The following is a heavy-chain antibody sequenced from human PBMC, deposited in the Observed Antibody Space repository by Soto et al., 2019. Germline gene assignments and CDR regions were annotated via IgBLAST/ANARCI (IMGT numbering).Heavy chain of an antibody. Sequence: QVPLVQSGAEVKKPGASVKVSCKASGYTFTSYGISWVRQAPGQGLEWMGWISAYNGNTNYAQKLQGRVTMTTDTSTSTAYMELRSLRSDDTAVYYCALVNGYCSSTSCHDYWGQGTLVTVSS. CDR3: ALVNGYCSSTSCHDY. D-gene: IGHD2-2*01. CDR2: ISAYNGNT. V-gene: IGHV1-18*01. CDR1: GYTFTSYG. J-gene: IGHJ4*02.